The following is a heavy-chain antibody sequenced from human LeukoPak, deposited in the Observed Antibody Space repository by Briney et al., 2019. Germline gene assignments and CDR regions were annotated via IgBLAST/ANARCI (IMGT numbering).Heavy chain of an antibody. D-gene: IGHD5-18*01. V-gene: IGHV4-34*01. CDR1: GGSFSGYY. Sequence: SETLSLTCAVYGGSFSGYYWSWIRPPPGKGLEWIGEINHSGSTNYNPSLKSRVTISVDTSKNQFSLKLSSVTAADTAVYYCAKASYSYGYEDYWGQGTLVTVSS. CDR3: AKASYSYGYEDY. J-gene: IGHJ4*02. CDR2: INHSGST.